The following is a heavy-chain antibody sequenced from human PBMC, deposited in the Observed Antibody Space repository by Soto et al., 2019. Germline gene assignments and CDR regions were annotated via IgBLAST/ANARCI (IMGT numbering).Heavy chain of an antibody. D-gene: IGHD1-26*01. J-gene: IGHJ3*02. Sequence: ASVKVSCKASGYTFTSYVINWVRQATGKGLEGMGWMNPNSGNTGYAQKFQGRVTMTRNTSISTAYMELSSLRSEDTAVYYCARGREWELRAFDIWGQGTMVTVSS. CDR2: MNPNSGNT. CDR3: ARGREWELRAFDI. CDR1: GYTFTSYV. V-gene: IGHV1-8*01.